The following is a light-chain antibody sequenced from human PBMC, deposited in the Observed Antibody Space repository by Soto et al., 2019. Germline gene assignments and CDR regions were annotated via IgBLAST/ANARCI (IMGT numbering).Light chain of an antibody. Sequence: EVVLTQSPGTLSLSPGARATLSCRASQSVTSTFLAWYQHRPGEAPRLLVYGTSTRATGIPDRFSGSGSGTDFTLTISSLESEDFAVYYCQQYGISPFTFGGGTKVEIK. CDR2: GTS. CDR3: QQYGISPFT. J-gene: IGKJ4*01. CDR1: QSVTSTF. V-gene: IGKV3-20*01.